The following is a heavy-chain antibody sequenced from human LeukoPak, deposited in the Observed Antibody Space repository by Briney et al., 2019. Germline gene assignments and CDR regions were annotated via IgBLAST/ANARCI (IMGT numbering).Heavy chain of an antibody. V-gene: IGHV3-21*01. Sequence: GGSLRLSCAASGFTFSSYSMNWVRQAPGKGLEWVSSISSSSSYIYYADLVKGRFTISRDNAKNSLYLQMNSLRAEDTAVYYCARDYGSSWFDYWGQGTLVTVSS. CDR3: ARDYGSSWFDY. J-gene: IGHJ4*02. CDR2: ISSSSSYI. CDR1: GFTFSSYS. D-gene: IGHD6-13*01.